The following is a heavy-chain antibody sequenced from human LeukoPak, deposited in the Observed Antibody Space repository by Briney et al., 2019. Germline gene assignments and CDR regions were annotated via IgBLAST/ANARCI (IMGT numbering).Heavy chain of an antibody. Sequence: PSETLSLTCTVSGGSISSYYWSWIRQPPGKGLEWIGYIYYSGSTNYNPSLKSRVTISVDTSKNQFSLKLSSVTAADTAVYYCARAQHPDSGTYGITIFGVDRAFDIWAKGQWSPSLQ. CDR1: GGSISSYY. CDR2: IYYSGST. CDR3: ARAQHPDSGTYGITIFGVDRAFDI. V-gene: IGHV4-59*01. J-gene: IGHJ3*02. D-gene: IGHD3-3*01.